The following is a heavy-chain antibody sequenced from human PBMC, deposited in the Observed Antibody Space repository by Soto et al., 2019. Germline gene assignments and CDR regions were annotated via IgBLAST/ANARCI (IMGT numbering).Heavy chain of an antibody. CDR2: IYYSGST. CDR1: GGSISSSSYY. J-gene: IGHJ3*02. Sequence: ASETLSLTCTVSGGSISSSSYYWGWIRQPPGKGLEWIGSIYYSGSTYYNPSLKSRVTISVDTSKNQFSLKLSSVTAADTAVYYCARLGSGCSGGSCYPDAFDIWGQGTMVTVSS. CDR3: ARLGSGCSGGSCYPDAFDI. V-gene: IGHV4-39*01. D-gene: IGHD2-15*01.